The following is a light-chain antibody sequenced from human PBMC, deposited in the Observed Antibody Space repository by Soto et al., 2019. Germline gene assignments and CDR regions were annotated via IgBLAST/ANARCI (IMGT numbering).Light chain of an antibody. CDR1: QSISSW. CDR2: TAS. Sequence: DIQMTQYPSTLSASVGDRVTITCRASQSISSWLAWYQQKPGKAPKLLIYTASSLESGVPSRFRGSGSGTEFTLTISSLQPDDFATYYCQQYNSYSGLTFGGGTKVEIK. J-gene: IGKJ4*01. CDR3: QQYNSYSGLT. V-gene: IGKV1-5*03.